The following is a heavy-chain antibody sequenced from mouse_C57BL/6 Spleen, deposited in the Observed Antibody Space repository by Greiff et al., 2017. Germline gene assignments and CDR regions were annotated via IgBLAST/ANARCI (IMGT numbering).Heavy chain of an antibody. CDR3: ARGNYYGSSGWYIDV. CDR1: GYTFTDYY. Sequence: EVQLQQSGPELVKPGASVKISCKASGYTFTDYYMNWVKQSHGKSLEWIGDINPNNGGTSYNQKFKGKATLTVDKSSSTAYMELRSLTSEDSAVYYYARGNYYGSSGWYIDVWGTGTTVTVSS. J-gene: IGHJ1*03. D-gene: IGHD1-1*01. V-gene: IGHV1-26*01. CDR2: INPNNGGT.